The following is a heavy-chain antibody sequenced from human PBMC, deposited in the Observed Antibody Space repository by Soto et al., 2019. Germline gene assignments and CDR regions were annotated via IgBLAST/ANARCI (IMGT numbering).Heavy chain of an antibody. CDR2: INAGNGNT. CDR3: ARGGSGSYSHWFDP. Sequence: ASVKVSCEASGYTFTSYAMHWVRQAPGQRLEWMGWINAGNGNTKYSQKFQGRVTITRDTSASTAYLELSSLTSEDTAVYYCARGGSGSYSHWFDPWGQGTLVTVSS. V-gene: IGHV1-3*01. D-gene: IGHD1-26*01. J-gene: IGHJ5*02. CDR1: GYTFTSYA.